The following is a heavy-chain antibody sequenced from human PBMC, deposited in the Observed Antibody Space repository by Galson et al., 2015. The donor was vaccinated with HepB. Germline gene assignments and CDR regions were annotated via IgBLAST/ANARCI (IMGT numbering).Heavy chain of an antibody. D-gene: IGHD6-19*01. CDR3: VRGTGWSPEGY. CDR1: GASVNNGLYS. CDR2: TYFSGTT. V-gene: IGHV4-61*02. Sequence: LTCSVSGASVNNGLYSWTWIRQPAGKGLEWIGRTYFSGTTDYNPSLKARVSISIDTSKNQFSLRLTAVTAADTAVYYCVRGTGWSPEGYWGQGILVAVSS. J-gene: IGHJ4*02.